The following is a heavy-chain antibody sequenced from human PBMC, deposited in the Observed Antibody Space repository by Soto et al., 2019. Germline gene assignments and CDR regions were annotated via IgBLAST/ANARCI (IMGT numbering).Heavy chain of an antibody. CDR3: SLFGFWSGTTREGNYYYYYMDV. D-gene: IGHD3-3*01. CDR1: GYTFTSYY. CDR2: FNLSGGST. V-gene: IGHV1-46*01. Sequence: GASVKVSCKASGYTFTSYYMHWVRQAPGQGLEWIGIFNLSGGSTSYAQKFQGRVTMTRDTSTSTVYMVLSCLRSEDTAVYYCSLFGFWSGTTREGNYYYYYMDVWGKGTTVTVSS. J-gene: IGHJ6*03.